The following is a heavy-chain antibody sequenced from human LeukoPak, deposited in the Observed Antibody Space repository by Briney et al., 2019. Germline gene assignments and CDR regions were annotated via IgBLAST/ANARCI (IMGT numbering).Heavy chain of an antibody. D-gene: IGHD3-10*01. CDR3: ARVTMVRGVIIGEAFDL. CDR1: GFKFYDHG. Sequence: GGSLRLSCGASGFKFYDHGMHWVRQVPGKGLEWVSSINWNSDNIGYADSVKGRFTISRDNAKNSLYLQMNRLRPEDTALYYCARVTMVRGVIIGEAFDLWGQGTMVTVSS. J-gene: IGHJ3*01. V-gene: IGHV3-9*01. CDR2: INWNSDNI.